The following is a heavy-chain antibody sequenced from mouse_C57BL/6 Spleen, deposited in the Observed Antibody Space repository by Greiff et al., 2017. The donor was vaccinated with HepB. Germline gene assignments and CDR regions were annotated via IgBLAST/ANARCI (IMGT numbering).Heavy chain of an antibody. V-gene: IGHV5-4*03. CDR1: GFTFSSYA. CDR2: ISDGGSYT. D-gene: IGHD1-1*01. J-gene: IGHJ2*01. CDR3: ARSPYYYGSSPDY. Sequence: DVKLVESGGGLVKPGGSLKLSCAASGFTFSSYAMSWVRQTPEKRLEWVATISDGGSYTYYPDNVKGRFTISRDNAKNNLYLQMSHLKSEDTAMYYCARSPYYYGSSPDYWGQGTTLTVSS.